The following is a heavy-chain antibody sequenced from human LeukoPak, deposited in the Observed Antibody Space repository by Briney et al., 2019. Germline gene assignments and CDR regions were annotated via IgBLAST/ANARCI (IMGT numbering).Heavy chain of an antibody. D-gene: IGHD1-26*01. Sequence: GASVKVSCKASGYTFTGYYMHWVRQAPGQGLEWMGWINPNSGGTNYAQKFQGRVTMTRDTSISTAYMELSRLRSDDMAVYYCARDLGGSYYEYYFDYWGQGTLVTVSA. CDR1: GYTFTGYY. CDR3: ARDLGGSYYEYYFDY. CDR2: INPNSGGT. V-gene: IGHV1-2*02. J-gene: IGHJ4*02.